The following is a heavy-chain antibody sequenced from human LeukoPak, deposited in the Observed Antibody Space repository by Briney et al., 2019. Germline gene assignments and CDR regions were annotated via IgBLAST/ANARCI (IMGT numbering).Heavy chain of an antibody. CDR3: ARSSCSSTSCHVDY. V-gene: IGHV3-9*01. CDR2: ISWNSGSI. D-gene: IGHD2-2*01. J-gene: IGHJ4*02. Sequence: SGGSLRLSCAASGFTFYDYAMHGVRHAPGKGLEWGSGISWNSGSIGYADSVKGRFTISRDNAKNSLYLQMNSLRAEDTALYYCARSSCSSTSCHVDYWGQGTLVTVSS. CDR1: GFTFYDYA.